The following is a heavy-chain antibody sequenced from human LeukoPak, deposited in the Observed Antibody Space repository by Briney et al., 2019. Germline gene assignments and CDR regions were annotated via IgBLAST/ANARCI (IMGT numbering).Heavy chain of an antibody. Sequence: SETLSLTCTVSGGSISSYYWSWIRQPPGKGLEWIGYIYYSGSTNYNPSLKSRVTISVDTSKNQFSLKLSSVTAADTAVYYCARRHDIRMGYYFDYWGQGTLVTVSS. CDR3: ARRHDIRMGYYFDY. CDR1: GGSISSYY. J-gene: IGHJ4*02. CDR2: IYYSGST. V-gene: IGHV4-59*08. D-gene: IGHD3-22*01.